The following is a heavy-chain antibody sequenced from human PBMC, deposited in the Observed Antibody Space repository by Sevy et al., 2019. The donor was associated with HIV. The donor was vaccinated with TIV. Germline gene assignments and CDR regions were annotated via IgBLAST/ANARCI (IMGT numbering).Heavy chain of an antibody. D-gene: IGHD4-17*01. J-gene: IGHJ6*02. Sequence: GGSLRLSCAASGFTFSSYAMSWVRQAPGKGLEWVSAISGSGGSTYYADSVKGRFTISRDNSKNTLYLQMNSLRAEDTAVYYCANLIRRVTTFYYYGMDVWGQGTTVTVSS. V-gene: IGHV3-23*01. CDR1: GFTFSSYA. CDR3: ANLIRRVTTFYYYGMDV. CDR2: ISGSGGST.